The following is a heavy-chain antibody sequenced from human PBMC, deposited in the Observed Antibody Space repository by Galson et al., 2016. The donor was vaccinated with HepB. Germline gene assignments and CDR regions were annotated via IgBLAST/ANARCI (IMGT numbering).Heavy chain of an antibody. V-gene: IGHV1-8*01. D-gene: IGHD1-14*01. J-gene: IGHJ5*02. CDR1: GYTFTSYD. CDR2: MNPNSDTS. Sequence: SVKVSCKASGYTFTSYDINWVRQAAGQGLEWMGWMNPNSDTSAYAHNFQGRVTMTCGTSINTAYMELSGLRSEDTAVYYCVRVKRFPDVRFDPWGQGTLVTVSS. CDR3: VRVKRFPDVRFDP.